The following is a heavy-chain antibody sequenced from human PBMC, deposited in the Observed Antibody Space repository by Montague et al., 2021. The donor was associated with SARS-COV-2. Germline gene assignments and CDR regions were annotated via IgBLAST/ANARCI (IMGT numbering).Heavy chain of an antibody. CDR3: AHSPIERGF. CDR2: IYWDDDK. Sequence: PALVKPTQTLTLTCTFSGFSLSTSGVGVGWIRQPPGKALEWLASIYWDDDKRYSPSLKTRLTITKDTSKSQVVLRMTNVDPVDAATYYCAHSPIERGFWGQGTLATVSS. D-gene: IGHD5-24*01. V-gene: IGHV2-5*02. CDR1: GFSLSTSGVG. J-gene: IGHJ4*02.